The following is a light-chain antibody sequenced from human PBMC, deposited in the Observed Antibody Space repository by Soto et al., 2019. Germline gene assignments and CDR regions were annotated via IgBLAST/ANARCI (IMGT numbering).Light chain of an antibody. CDR3: QQYVTSSPRT. CDR1: HTISSSY. Sequence: EIVLTQSPGTLSMSPGKRATLSCRASHTISSSYLAWYQQKPGQAPRLLMYGISRRATGIPDRFSGSGSGTDFTLTITRLEHEDFAVYYCQQYVTSSPRTFGQGTKVDIK. CDR2: GIS. J-gene: IGKJ1*01. V-gene: IGKV3-20*01.